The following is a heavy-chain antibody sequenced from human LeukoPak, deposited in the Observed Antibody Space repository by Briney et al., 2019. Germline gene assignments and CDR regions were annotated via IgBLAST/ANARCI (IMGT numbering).Heavy chain of an antibody. CDR3: AKRPDYGGNS. CDR2: ISGSGGST. Sequence: GGSLRLSCAASGFTFSSYAMSWVGRAPGRGREWVSAISGSGGSTYYADSVKGRFTISRDNSKNTLYLQMNSLRAEDTAVYYCAKRPDYGGNSWGQGTLVTVSS. CDR1: GFTFSSYA. D-gene: IGHD4-23*01. J-gene: IGHJ4*02. V-gene: IGHV3-23*01.